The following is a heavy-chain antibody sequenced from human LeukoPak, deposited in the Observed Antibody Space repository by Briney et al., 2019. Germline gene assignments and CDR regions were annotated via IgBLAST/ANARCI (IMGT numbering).Heavy chain of an antibody. Sequence: GASVKVSCKASGYTFTSYYMHWVRQAPGQGLEWMGIINPSGGSTGYAQKFRGRVTMTRDTSTSTVYMELSSLRSEDTAVYYCARSGPGYSYAIPAFPFDYWGQGTLVTVSS. J-gene: IGHJ4*02. CDR3: ARSGPGYSYAIPAFPFDY. D-gene: IGHD5-18*01. CDR2: INPSGGST. V-gene: IGHV1-46*01. CDR1: GYTFTSYY.